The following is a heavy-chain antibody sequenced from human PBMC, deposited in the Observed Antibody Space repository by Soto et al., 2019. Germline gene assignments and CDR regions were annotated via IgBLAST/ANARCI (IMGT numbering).Heavy chain of an antibody. V-gene: IGHV3-48*02. CDR2: ISSSSSTI. CDR3: AREAPRDLNWFDP. J-gene: IGHJ5*02. Sequence: EVQLVESGGGLVQPGGSLRLSCAASGFTFSSYSMNWVRQAPGKGLEWVSYISSSSSTIYYADSVKGRYTISRDNAKNSLYLQMNSLRDEDTAVYYCAREAPRDLNWFDPWGQGTLVTVSS. CDR1: GFTFSSYS.